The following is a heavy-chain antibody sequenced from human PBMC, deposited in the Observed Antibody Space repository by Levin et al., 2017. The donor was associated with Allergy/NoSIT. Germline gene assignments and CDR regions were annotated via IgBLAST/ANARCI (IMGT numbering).Heavy chain of an antibody. CDR3: AREDYDSSGWGGRKTRFFDY. Sequence: GGSLRLSCAASGFTFSSYGMHWVRQAPGKGLEWVAVIWYDGSNKYYADSVKGRFTISRDNSKNTLYLQMNSLRAEDTAVYYCAREDYDSSGWGGRKTRFFDYWGQGTLVTVSS. V-gene: IGHV3-33*01. CDR2: IWYDGSNK. J-gene: IGHJ4*02. D-gene: IGHD3-22*01. CDR1: GFTFSSYG.